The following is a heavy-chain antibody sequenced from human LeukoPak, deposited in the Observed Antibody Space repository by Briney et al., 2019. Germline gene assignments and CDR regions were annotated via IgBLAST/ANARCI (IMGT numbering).Heavy chain of an antibody. J-gene: IGHJ4*02. CDR2: INWNGGST. CDR3: ARSPRSHFDY. Sequence: PGGSLRLSCAASGFTFSSYEMNWVRQAPGKGLEWVSGINWNGGSTGYADSVKGRFTISRDNAKNSLYLQMNSLRAEDTAVYYCARSPRSHFDYWGQGTLVTVSS. V-gene: IGHV3-20*04. CDR1: GFTFSSYE.